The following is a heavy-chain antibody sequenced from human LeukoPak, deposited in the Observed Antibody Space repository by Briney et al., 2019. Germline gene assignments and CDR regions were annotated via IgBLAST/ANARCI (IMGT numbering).Heavy chain of an antibody. D-gene: IGHD5-24*01. Sequence: SETLSLTCGVSGGSISNTNWWSWVRQPPGQGLEWIGEISLTGLTHYNPSLRSRVTISIDTSNNQFSLRMNSMTAADTAVYFCARHGRGDVEMATITVWGQGTLVTVAS. CDR3: ARHGRGDVEMATITV. J-gene: IGHJ1*01. CDR1: GGSISNTNW. CDR2: ISLTGLT. V-gene: IGHV4-4*02.